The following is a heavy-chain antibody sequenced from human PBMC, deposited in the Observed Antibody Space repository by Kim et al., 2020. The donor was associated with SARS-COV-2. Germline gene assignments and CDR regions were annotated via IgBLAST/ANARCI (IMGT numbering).Heavy chain of an antibody. CDR2: T. Sequence: TYSRPALQSRVTISVDTYNHQFSLKLSSVTAADTAVYYCARLRTNNWFDPWGQGTLVTVSS. CDR3: ARLRTNNWFDP. J-gene: IGHJ5*02. V-gene: IGHV4-39*01.